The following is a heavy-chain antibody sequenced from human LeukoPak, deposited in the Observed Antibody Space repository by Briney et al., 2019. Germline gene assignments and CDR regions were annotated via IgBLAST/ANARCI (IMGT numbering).Heavy chain of an antibody. CDR2: IYYSGST. D-gene: IGHD2-2*01. Sequence: RTSQTLFLTCTVSGGSISSGGYYWSWIRQHPGKGLEWIGYIYYSGSTYYNPSLKSRVTISVDTSKNQFSLKLSSVTAADTAVYYCARDLGETVPAARIRWFDPWGQGTLVTVSS. CDR3: ARDLGETVPAARIRWFDP. J-gene: IGHJ5*02. CDR1: GGSISSGGYY. V-gene: IGHV4-31*03.